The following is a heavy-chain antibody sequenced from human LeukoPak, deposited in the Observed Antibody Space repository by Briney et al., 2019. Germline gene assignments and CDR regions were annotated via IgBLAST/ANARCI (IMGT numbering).Heavy chain of an antibody. J-gene: IGHJ4*02. V-gene: IGHV3-20*04. CDR3: ARAISIAAAGDLDY. Sequence: PGGSLRLSCAASGFTFDDYGMSWVRQAPGKGLEWVSGINWNGGSTGYADSVKGRFTISRDNAKNSLYLQMNSLRAEDTALYYCARAISIAAAGDLDYWGQGTLVTVSS. CDR2: INWNGGST. CDR1: GFTFDDYG. D-gene: IGHD6-13*01.